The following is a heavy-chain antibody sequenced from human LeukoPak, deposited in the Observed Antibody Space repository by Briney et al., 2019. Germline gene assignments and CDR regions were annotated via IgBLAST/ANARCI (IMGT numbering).Heavy chain of an antibody. CDR3: ARDFENGDFYFDY. CDR1: GYRFTSYW. J-gene: IGHJ4*02. CDR2: IYPGDADP. Sequence: GESLKISGKGSGYRFTSYWIGWVRQMPGKGLEWMGIIYPGDADPRYSPSFQGQVTIAANNAISTAYLQWSDLKASGTVMYYCARDFENGDFYFDYWGQGTLVTVSS. D-gene: IGHD4-17*01. V-gene: IGHV5-51*01.